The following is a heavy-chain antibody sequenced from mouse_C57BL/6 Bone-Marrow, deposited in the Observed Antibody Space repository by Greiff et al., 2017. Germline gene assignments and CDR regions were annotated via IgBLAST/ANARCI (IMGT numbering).Heavy chain of an antibody. V-gene: IGHV1-64*01. Sequence: VQLQQPGAELVKPGASVKLSCKASGYTFTSYWMHWVKQRPGQGLEWIGMIHPNSGSTNYNEKFKSKATLTVDKSSSTAYMQLSSLTSEDSAVYYCARSTAQATLAWFAYWGQGTLVTVSA. CDR3: ARSTAQATLAWFAY. CDR1: GYTFTSYW. CDR2: IHPNSGST. D-gene: IGHD3-2*02. J-gene: IGHJ3*01.